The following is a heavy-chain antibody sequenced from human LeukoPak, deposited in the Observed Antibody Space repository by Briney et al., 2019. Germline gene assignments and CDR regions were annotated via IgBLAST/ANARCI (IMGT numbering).Heavy chain of an antibody. CDR1: GGSFSNYY. Sequence: PSETLSLTCAVYGGSFSNYYWSWIRQPPGKGLEWIGEINDSGRINYNPSLMSRVTVSVDTSKNQFSLRLTSGTATDTAVYYCARRWNYGRNYYIDVWGNGATVSVSS. D-gene: IGHD1-7*01. V-gene: IGHV4-34*01. CDR3: ARRWNYGRNYYIDV. J-gene: IGHJ6*03. CDR2: INDSGRI.